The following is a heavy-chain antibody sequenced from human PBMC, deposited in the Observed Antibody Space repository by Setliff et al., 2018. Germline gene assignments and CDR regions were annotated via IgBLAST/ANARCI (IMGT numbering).Heavy chain of an antibody. D-gene: IGHD6-13*01. V-gene: IGHV3-23*01. Sequence: GGSLRLSCAASGFTLNIYTMSWVRQAPRKGLEWVASFIAGDSSTIYADSVKGRFTIFRDISKNTLYLQMNSLRADDTAIYYCARRSQGRWYEVGWFDPWGQGTLVTVS. CDR2: FIAGDSST. CDR1: GFTLNIYT. J-gene: IGHJ5*02. CDR3: ARRSQGRWYEVGWFDP.